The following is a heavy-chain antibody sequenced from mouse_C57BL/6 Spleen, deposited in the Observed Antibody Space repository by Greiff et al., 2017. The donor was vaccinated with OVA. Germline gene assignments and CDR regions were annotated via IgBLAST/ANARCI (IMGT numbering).Heavy chain of an antibody. D-gene: IGHD1-1*01. CDR3: ARSVTTVVATGYFAV. CDR1: GYTFTSYW. CDR2: IDPNSGGT. Sequence: QVQLQQPGAELVKPGASVKLSCKASGYTFTSYWMHWVKQRPGRGLEWIGRIDPNSGGTKYNEKFKSKATLTVDKPSSTAYMQLSSLTSEDSSVYYCARSVTTVVATGYFAVWGTGTTVTVSS. V-gene: IGHV1-72*01. J-gene: IGHJ1*03.